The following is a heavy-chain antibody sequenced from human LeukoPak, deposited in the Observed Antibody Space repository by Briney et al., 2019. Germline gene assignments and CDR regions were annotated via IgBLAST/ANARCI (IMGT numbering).Heavy chain of an antibody. Sequence: PGGSLRLSCAASGFTFSSYSMNWVRQAPGKGLEWVSSISSSSSYIYYADSVKGRFTISRDNAKNPLYLQMNSLRAEDTAVYYCASLHDMTTTGDAFDIWGQGTMVTVSS. V-gene: IGHV3-21*01. CDR1: GFTFSSYS. D-gene: IGHD1-26*01. J-gene: IGHJ3*02. CDR3: ASLHDMTTTGDAFDI. CDR2: ISSSSSYI.